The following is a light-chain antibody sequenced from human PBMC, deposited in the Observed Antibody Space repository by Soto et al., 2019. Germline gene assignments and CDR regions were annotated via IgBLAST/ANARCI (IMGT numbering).Light chain of an antibody. Sequence: EIVLTQSPGSLSLSPGERATLSCRASQSVSSTYLAWYQQKPGQAPRLLIYGASSRATGIPDRFSGGGSGTDFTLTISRVEPEDFAVYYWQQCGSPPWTFGQATKV. V-gene: IGKV3-20*01. CDR1: QSVSSTY. CDR3: QQCGSPPWT. J-gene: IGKJ1*01. CDR2: GAS.